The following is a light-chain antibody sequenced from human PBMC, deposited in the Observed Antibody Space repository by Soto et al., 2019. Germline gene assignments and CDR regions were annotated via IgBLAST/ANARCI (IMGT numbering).Light chain of an antibody. Sequence: EIVLTQSPGTLSLSPGERATLSCRASQSVSSIYLAWYQQKPGQAPRLLIYGASSRATGIPDRFSGSGSGTDFTLTISRLEPEDFALYYCQQYGSSRWTFGQGTKVEI. CDR3: QQYGSSRWT. CDR1: QSVSSIY. CDR2: GAS. J-gene: IGKJ1*01. V-gene: IGKV3-20*01.